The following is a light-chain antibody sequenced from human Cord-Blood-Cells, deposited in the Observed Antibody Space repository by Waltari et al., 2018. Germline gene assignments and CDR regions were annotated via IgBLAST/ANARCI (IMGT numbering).Light chain of an antibody. CDR1: SSDVGGYNS. V-gene: IGLV2-14*01. CDR2: DVS. CDR3: SSYTSSSTLV. J-gene: IGLJ3*02. Sequence: QSALTQPASVSGSPGQSIPIPCTGTSSDVGGYNSDSWYQQHPGKAPQLMIYDVSKRPSGVSNRFSGSKSGNTASLTISGLLAEDEADYYCSSYTSSSTLVFGGGTQLTVL.